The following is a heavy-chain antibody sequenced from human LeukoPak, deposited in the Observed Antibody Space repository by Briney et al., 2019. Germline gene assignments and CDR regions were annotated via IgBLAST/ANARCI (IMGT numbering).Heavy chain of an antibody. V-gene: IGHV3-30*04. Sequence: GGSMRLSCAASGFTFSSYAMHWVRHAPGKGLEWVAVISYDGSNKYYADSVKGRLTISRDNSKNTLYLQMNSLRAEDTAVYYCARPAGTQTFYFDYWGQGTLVTVSS. CDR1: GFTFSSYA. CDR2: ISYDGSNK. CDR3: ARPAGTQTFYFDY. J-gene: IGHJ4*02. D-gene: IGHD6-13*01.